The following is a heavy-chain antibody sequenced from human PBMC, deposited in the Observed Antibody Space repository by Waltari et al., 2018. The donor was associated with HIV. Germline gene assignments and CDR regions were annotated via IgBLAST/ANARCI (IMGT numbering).Heavy chain of an antibody. D-gene: IGHD5-12*01. CDR2: INRSGTT. J-gene: IGHJ4*02. CDR1: GGSLSGYY. CDR3: AHIVDSFMAFDS. Sequence: QVQLQQWGAGLLKPSETLSLTCAVYGGSLSGYYWSWIRQPPGKGLEWIGEINRSGTTNVNPSLESRLTMSVDTSRNQFSLKLTSMTAADTAVYYCAHIVDSFMAFDSWGQGTLVTVSS. V-gene: IGHV4-34*01.